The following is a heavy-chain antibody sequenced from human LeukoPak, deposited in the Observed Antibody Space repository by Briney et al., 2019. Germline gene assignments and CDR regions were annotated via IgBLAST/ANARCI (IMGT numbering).Heavy chain of an antibody. D-gene: IGHD6-25*01. CDR2: INPNSGGT. V-gene: IGHV1-2*02. CDR3: ARVEQRKDFDY. CDR1: GYTFTSYG. Sequence: ASVKVSCKASGYTFTSYGIGWVRQAPGQGLEWMGWINPNSGGTNYAQKFQGRVTMTRDTSIGTAYMELSRLRSDDTAVYYCARVEQRKDFDYWGQGTLVTVSS. J-gene: IGHJ4*02.